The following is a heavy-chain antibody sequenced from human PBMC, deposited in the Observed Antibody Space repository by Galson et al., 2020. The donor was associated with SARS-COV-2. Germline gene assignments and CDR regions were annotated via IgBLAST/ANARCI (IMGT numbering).Heavy chain of an antibody. CDR2: ISSSGLYK. Sequence: TGGSLRLSCTASGFNFYSYSMNWVRQAPGKGLEWVSSISSSGLYKHYADSLEGRFTIARDNAKNSLFLQMNSLRGEDTAVYYCARNRDSTGVNDYYGMDVWGQGATVTVSS. V-gene: IGHV3-21*01. D-gene: IGHD1-1*01. CDR3: ARNRDSTGVNDYYGMDV. CDR1: GFNFYSYS. J-gene: IGHJ6*02.